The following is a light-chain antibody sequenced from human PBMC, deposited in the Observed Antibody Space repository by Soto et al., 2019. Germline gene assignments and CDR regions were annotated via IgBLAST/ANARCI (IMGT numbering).Light chain of an antibody. CDR1: QAISNY. CDR2: AAS. J-gene: IGKJ1*01. Sequence: DIQMTQSPSSLSASVGDRVTITCRASQAISNYLAWYQQKPGEVPNLLIYAASTLQSGVPSRFSGSGSGTDFTLSVISLQPEDVATYYCQKYNSAPWTFGQGTKVEIK. V-gene: IGKV1-27*01. CDR3: QKYNSAPWT.